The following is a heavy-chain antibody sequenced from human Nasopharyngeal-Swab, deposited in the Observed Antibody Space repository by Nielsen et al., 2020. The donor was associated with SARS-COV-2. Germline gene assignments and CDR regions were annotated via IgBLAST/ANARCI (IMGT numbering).Heavy chain of an antibody. Sequence: ASVKVSCKVSGYTLTELSIHWVRQAPGKGLEWMGGFDPEDGETIYAQKFQGGVTMTEDTSTDTAYMELSSLRSEDTAVYYCATVYCTNGVCYKGRFDPWGQGTLVTVSS. V-gene: IGHV1-24*01. J-gene: IGHJ5*02. CDR3: ATVYCTNGVCYKGRFDP. CDR2: FDPEDGET. CDR1: GYTLTELS. D-gene: IGHD2-8*01.